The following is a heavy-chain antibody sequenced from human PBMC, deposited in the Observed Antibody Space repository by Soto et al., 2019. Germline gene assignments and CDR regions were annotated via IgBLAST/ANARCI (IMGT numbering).Heavy chain of an antibody. J-gene: IGHJ3*02. CDR1: GFTVSSNY. V-gene: IGHV3-66*01. CDR3: ARENPLNSGAFDI. Sequence: EVQLVESGGGLVQPGGSLSLSCAASGFTVSSNYMSWVRQAPGQGLEWVSVIYSGGSKYYEDSVKGRFTISRDNSKNTLYLQMNSLRAEDTAVYYCARENPLNSGAFDIWGQVTMVTVSS. CDR2: IYSGGSK. D-gene: IGHD1-26*01.